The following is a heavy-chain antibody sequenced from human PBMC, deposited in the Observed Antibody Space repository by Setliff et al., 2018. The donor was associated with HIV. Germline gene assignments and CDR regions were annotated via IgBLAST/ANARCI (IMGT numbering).Heavy chain of an antibody. CDR1: GYSISSGYY. J-gene: IGHJ3*02. Sequence: PSETLSLTCAVSGYSISSGYYWSWIRQPPGKGLEWIGEINHSGSTNYNPSLKSRVTISVDTSKNQFSLKLSSVTAADTAVYYCARGSSGPGGRAFDIWGQGTMVTVSS. V-gene: IGHV4-34*01. CDR2: INHSGST. D-gene: IGHD2-15*01. CDR3: ARGSSGPGGRAFDI.